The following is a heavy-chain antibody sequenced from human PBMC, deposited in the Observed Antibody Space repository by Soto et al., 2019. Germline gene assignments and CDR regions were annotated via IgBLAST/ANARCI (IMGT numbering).Heavy chain of an antibody. CDR1: GGSISSGGYS. Sequence: KPSETLSLTCAVSGGSISSGGYSWSWIRQQPGKGLERTEYINYSGSTTYNPSLKSRITISLDTSKNQFSLKLSSVTAADTAVYYCARGYLPRESFFIPRRDSDYYGLDVWGQGTTVTVSS. CDR3: ARGYLPRESFFIPRRDSDYYGLDV. J-gene: IGHJ6*02. CDR2: INYSGST. V-gene: IGHV4-30-2*01. D-gene: IGHD2-21*01.